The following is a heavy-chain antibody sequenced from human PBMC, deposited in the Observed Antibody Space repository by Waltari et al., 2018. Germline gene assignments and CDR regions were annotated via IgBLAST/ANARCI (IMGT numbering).Heavy chain of an antibody. Sequence: EVQLRQSGAELRKPGTPVKISCKASGYTFSDYYIHWVQQAPGNGLQWVGLVDPEEGQAIYAEKFQGRVTITADTSTDTAYLELSSLTSEDTAVFYWATALGDNTSASRPFHLWGQGTVITVSS. J-gene: IGHJ3*01. D-gene: IGHD3-10*01. V-gene: IGHV1-69-2*01. CDR1: GYTFSDYY. CDR3: ATALGDNTSASRPFHL. CDR2: VDPEEGQA.